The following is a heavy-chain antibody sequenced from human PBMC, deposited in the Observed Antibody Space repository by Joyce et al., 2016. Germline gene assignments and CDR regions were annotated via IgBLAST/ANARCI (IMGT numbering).Heavy chain of an antibody. CDR2: IGAGGDNL. Sequence: EVQLVESGGGLVQPGGSLRLSCAASGFAFRNYVRNWVRQGTGKGLEWLSKIGAGGDNLQYAASVSGRFIISRDNVKNSLFLQMNSLRDEDSALYFCARDPGVGTYGKFDLWGQGTRVTVSS. CDR1: GFAFRNYV. CDR3: ARDPGVGTYGKFDL. J-gene: IGHJ4*02. V-gene: IGHV3-48*02. D-gene: IGHD3-3*01.